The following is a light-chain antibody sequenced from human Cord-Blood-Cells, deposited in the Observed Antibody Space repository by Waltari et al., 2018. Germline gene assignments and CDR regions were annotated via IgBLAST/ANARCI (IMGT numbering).Light chain of an antibody. CDR3: QQYNNWPYT. CDR2: GAS. J-gene: IGKJ2*01. CDR1: QSVSSN. Sequence: EIVITQSPATLSVSQGERATLSCRASQSVSSNLAWYQQKPGQAPRLLIYGASTRATGIPARFSGSGSGTEFTLTISSLQSEDFAVYYCQQYNNWPYTFGQGTKLEIK. V-gene: IGKV3-15*01.